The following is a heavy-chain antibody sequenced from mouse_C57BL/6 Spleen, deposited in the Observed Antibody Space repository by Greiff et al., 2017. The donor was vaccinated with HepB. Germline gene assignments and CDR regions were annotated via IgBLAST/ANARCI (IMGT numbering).Heavy chain of an antibody. CDR2: IYPGDGDT. CDR1: GYAFSSSW. D-gene: IGHD1-1*01. V-gene: IGHV1-82*01. CDR3: ARGGITTVVPDY. J-gene: IGHJ2*01. Sequence: QVQLKQSGPELVKPGASVKISCKASGYAFSSSWMNWVKQRPGKGLEWIGRIYPGDGDTNYNGKFKGKATLTADKSSSTAYMQLSSLTSEDSAVYFCARGGITTVVPDYWGQGTTLTVSS.